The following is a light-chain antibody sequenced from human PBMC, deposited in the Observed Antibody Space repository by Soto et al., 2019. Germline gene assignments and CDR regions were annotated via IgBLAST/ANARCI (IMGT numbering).Light chain of an antibody. CDR2: GAS. V-gene: IGKV3-20*01. Sequence: EIVLTQSPGTLSLSPGERATLSCRASQSVSRSYLAWYQQKPGQAPRLLIYGASSRATGIPDRFSGSGSGTDFTLTISRMAPEDFAVYYCQHYGSSRTFGQGTKVDIK. CDR1: QSVSRSY. CDR3: QHYGSSRT. J-gene: IGKJ1*01.